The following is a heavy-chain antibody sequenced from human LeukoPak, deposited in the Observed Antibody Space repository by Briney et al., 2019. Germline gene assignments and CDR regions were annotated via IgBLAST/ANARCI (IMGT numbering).Heavy chain of an antibody. D-gene: IGHD3-3*01. CDR3: SRRSVSRFLEWIGFDS. CDR2: INHSGRT. J-gene: IGHJ5*01. V-gene: IGHV4-34*01. CDR1: GGSFSGYY. Sequence: SETLSLACAVYGGSFSGYYWSWIRQPPGKGLEWSGEINHSGRTNLNSSLKSRVTISVDTSKNQFSLRLSSVTAADTGVYYCSRRSVSRFLEWIGFDSWGQGTLVTVSS.